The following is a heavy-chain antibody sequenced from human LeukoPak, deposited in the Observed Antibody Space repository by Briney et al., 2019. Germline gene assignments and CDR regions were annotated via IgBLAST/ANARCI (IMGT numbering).Heavy chain of an antibody. D-gene: IGHD2-2*01. CDR1: GYTFTAYS. CDR3: ARVKPAAN. CDR2: INPNSGGA. V-gene: IGHV1-2*02. Sequence: GASVKVSCNASGYTFTAYSIHRVRQAPGQGLEWMGWINPNSGGAKYAQKFQGRVTMTRDTSISTAYMELSRLRSDDTAVYYCARVKPAANWGQGTLVTVSS. J-gene: IGHJ4*02.